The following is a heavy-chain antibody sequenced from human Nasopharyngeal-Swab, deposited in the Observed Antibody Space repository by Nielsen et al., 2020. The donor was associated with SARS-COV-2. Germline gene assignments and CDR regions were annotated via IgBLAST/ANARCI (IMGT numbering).Heavy chain of an antibody. D-gene: IGHD2/OR15-2a*01. CDR3: ARGIYESDVPYMDV. J-gene: IGHJ6*03. V-gene: IGHV3-53*01. Sequence: GESLKISCAASGFSVSNNYMSWVRQAPGRGLEWVSVIYSFGSTYDAGSLRGRFTISRDSSKNTLYLQMNNLRAEDTPVYYCARGIYESDVPYMDVWGKGTTVTVSS. CDR1: GFSVSNNY. CDR2: IYSFGST.